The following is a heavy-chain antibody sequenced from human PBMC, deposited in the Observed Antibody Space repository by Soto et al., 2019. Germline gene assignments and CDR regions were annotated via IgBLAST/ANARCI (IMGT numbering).Heavy chain of an antibody. V-gene: IGHV5-51*01. CDR1: GYSFASYW. Sequence: PGESLKISCKGSGYSFASYWIGWVRQMPGKGLEWMGIIYPGDSDTRYSPPFQGQVTISADKSISTAYLQWSSLKASDTAMYYCARRSRRITMTNAAFDIWGQGTIVTVSS. CDR2: IYPGDSDT. D-gene: IGHD3-22*01. J-gene: IGHJ3*02. CDR3: ARRSRRITMTNAAFDI.